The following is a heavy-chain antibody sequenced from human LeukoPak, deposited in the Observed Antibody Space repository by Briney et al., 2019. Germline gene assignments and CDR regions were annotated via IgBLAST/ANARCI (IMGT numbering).Heavy chain of an antibody. Sequence: PGGSLRLSCAASGFTFSSFPMSWVRQAPGKGLEWVSGISDSGSRAYYADSVKGRFTISRDTSKNTLYLQMNSLRAEDTAVYYCAKDLSYGNFYYYYLEVWGKGTTVTVSS. CDR2: ISDSGSRA. CDR3: AKDLSYGNFYYYYLEV. D-gene: IGHD1-26*01. V-gene: IGHV3-23*01. J-gene: IGHJ6*03. CDR1: GFTFSSFP.